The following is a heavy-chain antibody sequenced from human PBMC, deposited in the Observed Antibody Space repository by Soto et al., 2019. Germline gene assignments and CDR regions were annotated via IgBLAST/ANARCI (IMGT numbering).Heavy chain of an antibody. J-gene: IGHJ6*02. D-gene: IGHD3-10*01. Sequence: SETLSLTCTVSGGSISSYYWSWIRQPPGKGLEWIGYIYYSGSTNYNPSLKSRVTISVDTSKNQFSLRLSSVTAADTAVYYCARDLYYGSGTLRPDPSYYYGMDVWGQGTTVTVSS. CDR2: IYYSGST. V-gene: IGHV4-59*01. CDR1: GGSISSYY. CDR3: ARDLYYGSGTLRPDPSYYYGMDV.